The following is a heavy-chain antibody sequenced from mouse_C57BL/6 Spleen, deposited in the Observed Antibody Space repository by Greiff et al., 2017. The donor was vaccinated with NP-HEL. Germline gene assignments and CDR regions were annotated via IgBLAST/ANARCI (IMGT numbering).Heavy chain of an antibody. CDR3: TNYYGNSNWYFDV. CDR2: IYPGNSDT. J-gene: IGHJ1*03. CDR1: GYTFTSYW. Sequence: VQLQQSGTVLARPGASVKMSCKTSGYTFTSYWMHWVKQRPGQGLEWIGAIYPGNSDTSYNQKFKGKAKLTAVTSASTAYMELSSLTNEDSAVYYCTNYYGNSNWYFDVWGTGTTVTVSS. V-gene: IGHV1-5*01. D-gene: IGHD2-1*01.